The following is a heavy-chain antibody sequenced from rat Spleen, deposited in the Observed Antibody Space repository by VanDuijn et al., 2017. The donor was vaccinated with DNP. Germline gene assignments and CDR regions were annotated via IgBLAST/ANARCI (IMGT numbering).Heavy chain of an antibody. Sequence: EVQLVESGGGLVQPGRSLKLSCVASGFIFSNYWMTWIRQAPGKGLEWVASITNTGDSTYYSDSVKGRFSLSRDNAKSTLYLQVNSLRSEDTATYYCATASNSGFTYWGQGTLVTVSS. CDR1: GFIFSNYW. CDR3: ATASNSGFTY. D-gene: IGHD3-6*01. CDR2: ITNTGDST. V-gene: IGHV5-31*01. J-gene: IGHJ3*01.